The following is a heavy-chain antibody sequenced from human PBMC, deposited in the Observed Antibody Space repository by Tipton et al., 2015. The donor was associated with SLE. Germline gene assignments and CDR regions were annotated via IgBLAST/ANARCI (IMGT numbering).Heavy chain of an antibody. J-gene: IGHJ3*02. CDR1: GFTFDDYA. D-gene: IGHD3-10*01. Sequence: SGFTFDDYAMHWVRQAPGKGLEWVSGISWNSGNIDYADSVKGRFTISRDNAKNSLYLQMNSLRAEDTALYYCAKDIYGSGPRNAFDIWGQGTMVTVSS. V-gene: IGHV3-9*01. CDR2: ISWNSGNI. CDR3: AKDIYGSGPRNAFDI.